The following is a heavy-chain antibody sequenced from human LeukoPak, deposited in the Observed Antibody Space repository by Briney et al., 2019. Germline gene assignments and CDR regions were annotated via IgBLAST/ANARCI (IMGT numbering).Heavy chain of an antibody. CDR1: GGSFSGYY. V-gene: IGHV4-34*01. J-gene: IGHJ6*02. Sequence: SETLSLTCTVYGGSFSGYYWSWIRQPPGKGLEWIGEINHSGSTNYNPSLKSRVTISVDTSKNQFSLKLSSVTAADTAVYYCARVAPGGIYYYGMDVWGQGTTVTVSS. CDR3: ARVAPGGIYYYGMDV. D-gene: IGHD1-14*01. CDR2: INHSGST.